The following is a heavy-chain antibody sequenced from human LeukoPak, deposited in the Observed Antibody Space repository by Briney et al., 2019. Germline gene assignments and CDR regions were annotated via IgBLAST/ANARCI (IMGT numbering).Heavy chain of an antibody. V-gene: IGHV3-30*02. CDR2: IRYDGSNK. J-gene: IGHJ4*02. D-gene: IGHD6-13*01. CDR3: TKWDSSNWYHYFDY. Sequence: GGSLRLSCAASGFTFSSYGMHWVRQAPGKGLEWVACIRYDGSNKKYVDSVKGRFTISRDNSKNTLYLQMNSLTTEDTAVYYCTKWDSSNWYHYFDYWGQGTLVTVSS. CDR1: GFTFSSYG.